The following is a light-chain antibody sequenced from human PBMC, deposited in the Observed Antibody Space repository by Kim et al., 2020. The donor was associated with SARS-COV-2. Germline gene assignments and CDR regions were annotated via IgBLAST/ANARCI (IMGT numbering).Light chain of an antibody. CDR3: QSYDSSLSV. Sequence: PRQGVTISCTGSSSSSGAGYDVHWYQQLPGAAPKLLIYANPNRPSGVPDRFSGSKSGTSASLAITGLQAEDEADYYCQSYDSSLSVFGTGTKVTVL. J-gene: IGLJ1*01. V-gene: IGLV1-40*01. CDR1: SSSSGAGYD. CDR2: ANP.